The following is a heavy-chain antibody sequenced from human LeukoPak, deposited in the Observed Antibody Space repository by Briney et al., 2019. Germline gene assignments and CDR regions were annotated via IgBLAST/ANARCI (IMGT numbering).Heavy chain of an antibody. J-gene: IGHJ6*03. D-gene: IGHD5-24*01. CDR2: INPNSGGT. V-gene: IGHV1-2*02. CDR1: TGTFTAYY. Sequence: ASVKVFCKASTGTFTAYYMHWVRQAPGQGLEWMGWINPNSGGTNYAQKFQGRVTMTRDTSISTVYMELSRLRSDDTAVYYCARWLQFHYYYYMDVWGKGTTVTISS. CDR3: ARWLQFHYYYYMDV.